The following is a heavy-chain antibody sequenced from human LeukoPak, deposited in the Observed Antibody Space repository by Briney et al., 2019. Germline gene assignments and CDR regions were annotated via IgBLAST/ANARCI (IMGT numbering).Heavy chain of an antibody. Sequence: SETLSLTCTVSGYSISSGYYWGWIRQPPGKGLEWIGSIYHSGSTYYNPSLKSRVTTSVDTSKNQFSLKLSSVTAADTAVYYCARGRPYDMFDYWGQGTLVTVSS. J-gene: IGHJ4*02. V-gene: IGHV4-38-2*02. CDR2: IYHSGST. CDR1: GYSISSGYY. CDR3: ARGRPYDMFDY. D-gene: IGHD3-9*01.